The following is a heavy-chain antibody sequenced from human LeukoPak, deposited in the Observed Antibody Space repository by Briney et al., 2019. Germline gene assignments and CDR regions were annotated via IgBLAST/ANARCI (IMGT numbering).Heavy chain of an antibody. J-gene: IGHJ3*02. Sequence: SGGSLRLSCAASGFTFSSYAMSWVRQAPGKGLEWVSAISGSGGSTSYAQKFQGRVTMTRDTSTSTVYMELSSLRSEDTAVYYCARDFPDILTGYAGAFDIWGQGTMVTVSS. V-gene: IGHV3-23*01. CDR3: ARDFPDILTGYAGAFDI. D-gene: IGHD3-9*01. CDR2: ISGSGGST. CDR1: GFTFSSYA.